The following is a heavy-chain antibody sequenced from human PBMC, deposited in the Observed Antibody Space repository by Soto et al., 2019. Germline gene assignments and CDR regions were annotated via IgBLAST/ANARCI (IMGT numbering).Heavy chain of an antibody. J-gene: IGHJ5*02. V-gene: IGHV4-34*01. Sequence: SETLSLTCAVYGGSFSGYYWSWIRQPPGKGLEWIGEINHSGSTNYNPSLKSRVTISVDTSKNQFSLKLSSVTAADTAVYYCARGIYVPNWNFRRLNWFDPWGQGTLVTAPQ. CDR2: INHSGST. D-gene: IGHD1-7*01. CDR3: ARGIYVPNWNFRRLNWFDP. CDR1: GGSFSGYY.